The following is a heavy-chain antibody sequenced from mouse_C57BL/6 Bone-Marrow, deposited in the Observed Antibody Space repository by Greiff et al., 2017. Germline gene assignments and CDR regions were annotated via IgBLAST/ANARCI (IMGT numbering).Heavy chain of an antibody. V-gene: IGHV1-52*01. D-gene: IGHD2-3*01. Sequence: QVQLQQPGAELVRPGSSVKLSCKASGYTFTSYWMHWVKQRPIQGLEWIGNIDPSDSETHYNQKFKDKATLTVDKSSSTAYMQLSSLTSEDSAVYYCARSIYDGYSYYFDYWGQGTTLTVSS. CDR1: GYTFTSYW. CDR2: IDPSDSET. CDR3: ARSIYDGYSYYFDY. J-gene: IGHJ2*01.